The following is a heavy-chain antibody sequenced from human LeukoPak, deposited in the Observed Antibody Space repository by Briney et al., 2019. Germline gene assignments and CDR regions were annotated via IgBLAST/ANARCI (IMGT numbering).Heavy chain of an antibody. J-gene: IGHJ4*02. V-gene: IGHV1-18*01. CDR3: ARDQDFWSGYSKERYFVC. D-gene: IGHD3-3*01. Sequence: ASVKVSCKASGYTFTSYGISWVRPAPGQGLEWMGWISAYNGNTNYAQKLWGSVTMTTDASTSTAYMGLRSLRSDDAAVYYCARDQDFWSGYSKERYFVCWRQGTLLTVCS. CDR1: GYTFTSYG. CDR2: ISAYNGNT.